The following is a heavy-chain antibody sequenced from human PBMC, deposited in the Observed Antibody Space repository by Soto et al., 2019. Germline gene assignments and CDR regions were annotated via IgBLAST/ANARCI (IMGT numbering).Heavy chain of an antibody. CDR3: AKDLVGSNADYYDY. CDR1: GFTFSSYA. CDR2: ISGSGGST. V-gene: IGHV3-23*01. J-gene: IGHJ4*02. D-gene: IGHD2-15*01. Sequence: GGSLRLSCAASGFTFSSYAMSCVRQAPGKGMEWVAAISGSGGSTYYADSVKGRFTISRENSKNTLYLQMNSLRAEDAAVYYCAKDLVGSNADYYDYWGQGT.